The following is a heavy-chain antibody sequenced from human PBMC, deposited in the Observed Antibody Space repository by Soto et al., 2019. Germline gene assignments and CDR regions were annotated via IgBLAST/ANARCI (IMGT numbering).Heavy chain of an antibody. J-gene: IGHJ4*02. V-gene: IGHV2-5*02. CDR1: GFSLSTRDVG. Sequence: QITLKESGPPLVKPTQTLTLTCTFSGFSLSTRDVGVGWIRQPPGKALEWLALLYWDDDNRYSPSLRRRLTLTKDTSKNQVVLTTTNMDAVDTATYYCAHGSGWLFDYWGPGTLVTVSS. D-gene: IGHD6-19*01. CDR3: AHGSGWLFDY. CDR2: LYWDDDN.